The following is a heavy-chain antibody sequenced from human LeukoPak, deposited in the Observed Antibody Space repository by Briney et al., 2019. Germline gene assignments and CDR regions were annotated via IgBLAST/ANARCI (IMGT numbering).Heavy chain of an antibody. Sequence: SETLSLTCTVSGGSISSHYWSWIRQPPGKGLEWIGYIYYSGSTNYNPSLKSRVTISVDTSKNQFSLKLSSVTAAGTAVYYCARDQRGWFDPWGQGTLVTVSS. CDR1: GGSISSHY. V-gene: IGHV4-59*11. CDR3: ARDQRGWFDP. CDR2: IYYSGST. J-gene: IGHJ5*02.